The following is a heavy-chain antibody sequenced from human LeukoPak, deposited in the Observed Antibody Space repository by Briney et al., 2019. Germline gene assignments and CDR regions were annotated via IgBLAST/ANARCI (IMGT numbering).Heavy chain of an antibody. J-gene: IGHJ4*02. CDR2: INHSGST. CDR3: ARQARDYDSSGYYYFDY. Sequence: SETLSLTCAVYGGSFSGYYWSWIRQPPGKGLEWIGEINHSGSTNYNPSLKSRVTISVDTSKNQFSLKLSSVTAADTAVYYCARQARDYDSSGYYYFDYWGQGTLVTVSS. CDR1: GGSFSGYY. D-gene: IGHD3-22*01. V-gene: IGHV4-34*01.